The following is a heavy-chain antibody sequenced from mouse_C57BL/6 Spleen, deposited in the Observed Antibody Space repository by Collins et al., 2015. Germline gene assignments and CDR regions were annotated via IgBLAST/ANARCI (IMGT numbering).Heavy chain of an antibody. CDR2: ISSGGSYT. D-gene: IGHD2-14*01. CDR3: ARTGTGGWFAY. Sequence: EVMLVESGGGLVKPGGSLKLPCAASGFTFSSYAMSWVRQTPEKRLEWVATISSGGSYTYYPDSVKGRFTISRDNAKNTLYLQMSSLRSEDTAMYYCARTGTGGWFAYWGQGTLVTVSA. J-gene: IGHJ3*01. V-gene: IGHV5-9-1*01. CDR1: GFTFSSYA.